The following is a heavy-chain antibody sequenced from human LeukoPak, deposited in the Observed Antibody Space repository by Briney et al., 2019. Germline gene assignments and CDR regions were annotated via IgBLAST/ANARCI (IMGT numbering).Heavy chain of an antibody. D-gene: IGHD6-19*01. J-gene: IGHJ4*02. CDR3: ARHRRSSGWPYYFDY. V-gene: IGHV4-39*01. CDR1: GGSITSYSYY. CDR2: IYYGGDT. Sequence: ASETLSLTCTVSGGSITSYSYYWGWIRQPPGKGLEWIASIYYGGDTNYNPSLKSRVTISVDTSKNQFSLKLISVTSAYTAVYYCARHRRSSGWPYYFDYWGQGTLVAVSS.